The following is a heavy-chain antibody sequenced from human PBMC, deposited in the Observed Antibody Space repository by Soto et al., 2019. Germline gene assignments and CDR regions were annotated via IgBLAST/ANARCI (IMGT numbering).Heavy chain of an antibody. CDR1: GDSVSSNTAA. V-gene: IGHV6-1*01. J-gene: IGHJ4*02. CDR2: TYYRSNWRH. CDR3: ERGVAGSGFDL. Sequence: SQTLSLTCAISGDSVSSNTAAWNWIRSSPSRGLEWLGRTYYRSNWRHDYAVSVKSRITVNPDTSKYHFSLQLNSVTPDDTAVYYCERGVAGSGFDLWGQGTLVTVSS. D-gene: IGHD6-19*01.